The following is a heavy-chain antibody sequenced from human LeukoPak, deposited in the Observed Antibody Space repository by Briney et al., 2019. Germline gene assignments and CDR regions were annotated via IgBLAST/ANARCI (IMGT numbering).Heavy chain of an antibody. Sequence: PSETLSLTCTVSDGSITNYDWSWIRQPPGKGLEWIGSIYYTGSSNYNPSLESRVTMSIDTSNNQFSLKLKSVTSADTAVYYCARMVGQLIEYYFDYWGRGTLVTVSS. V-gene: IGHV4-59*01. CDR2: IYYTGSS. CDR1: DGSITNYD. D-gene: IGHD1/OR15-1a*01. J-gene: IGHJ4*02. CDR3: ARMVGQLIEYYFDY.